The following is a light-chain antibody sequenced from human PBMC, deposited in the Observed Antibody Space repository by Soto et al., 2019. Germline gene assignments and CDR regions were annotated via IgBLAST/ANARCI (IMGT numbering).Light chain of an antibody. J-gene: IGKJ1*01. CDR3: QHYNHWPPWT. CDR1: QSVSSN. V-gene: IGKV3-15*01. Sequence: EIVMTQSPATLSVSPGERATLSCRASQSVSSNLAWYQQKPGQAPRLLIYGASTRANGIPARFSGSGSGTEFTITINSLQSEDFAVYYCQHYNHWPPWTFGQGTKVEIK. CDR2: GAS.